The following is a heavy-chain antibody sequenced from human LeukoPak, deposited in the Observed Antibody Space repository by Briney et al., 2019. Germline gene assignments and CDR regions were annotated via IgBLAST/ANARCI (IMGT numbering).Heavy chain of an antibody. J-gene: IGHJ4*02. CDR1: RFTFSSYS. D-gene: IGHD6-13*01. Sequence: GGSLRPSCAASRFTFSSYSMNWVRQAPGRGLEWVSSISTSSTYIYYADSVKGRFTISRDNAKNSLYLQMNSLRAEDTAVYYCASEHIAGALWYFDYWGQGTLVTVSS. V-gene: IGHV3-21*01. CDR3: ASEHIAGALWYFDY. CDR2: ISTSSTYI.